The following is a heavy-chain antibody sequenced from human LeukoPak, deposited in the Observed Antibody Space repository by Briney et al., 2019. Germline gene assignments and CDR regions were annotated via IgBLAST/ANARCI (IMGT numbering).Heavy chain of an antibody. CDR2: IWYDGSNK. D-gene: IGHD6-19*01. Sequence: PGRSLRLSCAAFGFTFSSYDMHWVRQAPGKGLEWVAVIWYDGSNKYYADSVKGRFTISRDNSKNTLYLQMNSLRAEDTAVYYCARDTGIAVAGTVDYWGQGTLVTVSS. V-gene: IGHV3-33*01. CDR3: ARDTGIAVAGTVDY. CDR1: GFTFSSYD. J-gene: IGHJ4*02.